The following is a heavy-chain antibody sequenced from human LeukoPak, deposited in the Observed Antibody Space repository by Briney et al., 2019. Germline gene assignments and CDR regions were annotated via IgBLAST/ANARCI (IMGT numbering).Heavy chain of an antibody. D-gene: IGHD6-6*01. CDR2: IYPGDSDT. J-gene: IGHJ3*02. V-gene: IGHV5-51*01. CDR1: GYSFTSYW. Sequence: GESLKISGKGSGYSFTSYWIGWVGQMPGKGLERMGIIYPGDSDTRYSPSFQGQVTISADKSISTAYLQWRSLKASDTAMYYCARPRIAARDDAFDIWGQGTMVTVSS. CDR3: ARPRIAARDDAFDI.